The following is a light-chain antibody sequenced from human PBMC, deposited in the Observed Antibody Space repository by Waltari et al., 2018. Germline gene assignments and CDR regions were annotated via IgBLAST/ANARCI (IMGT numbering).Light chain of an antibody. CDR1: SPNIRRTY. CDR2: RNN. V-gene: IGLV1-47*01. Sequence: QSVLTQPPSASGTPGQRVTISCSGLSPNIRRTYVYCYQQPPGTTPKLLIYRNNQRPSGVPDRFSGSKSGTSASLAISGLRSEDEADYYCAAWDDSLSGFYVFGTGTKVTVL. CDR3: AAWDDSLSGFYV. J-gene: IGLJ1*01.